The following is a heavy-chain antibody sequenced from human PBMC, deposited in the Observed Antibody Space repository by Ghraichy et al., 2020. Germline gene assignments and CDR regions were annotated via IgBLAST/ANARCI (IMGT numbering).Heavy chain of an antibody. Sequence: GGSLRLSGIGSGHICTRDTRIWLVRPPGKGLKWVSAISGSGGSTYYADSVKGRFTISSDNSKNTLYLQMNSLRAEDTAVYYCAKGRLGTIFGKENWFDPCG. D-gene: IGHD3-3*01. CDR1: GHICTRDT. CDR2: ISGSGGST. V-gene: IGHV3-23*01. J-gene: IGHJ5*02. CDR3: AKGRLGTIFGKENWFDP.